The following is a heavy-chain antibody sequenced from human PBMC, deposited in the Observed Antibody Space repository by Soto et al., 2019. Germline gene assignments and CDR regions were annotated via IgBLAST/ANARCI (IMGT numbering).Heavy chain of an antibody. D-gene: IGHD6-6*01. CDR2: IWYDGSNK. CDR3: ASLGSESSSLPI. J-gene: IGHJ3*02. CDR1: GFTFSSYG. V-gene: IGHV3-33*01. Sequence: QVQLVESGGGVVQPVRSLRLSCAASGFTFSSYGMHWVRQAPGKGLEWVAVIWYDGSNKYYADSVKGRFTISRDNSKNTLYLQMNSLRAEDTAVYYCASLGSESSSLPIWGQGTMVTVSS.